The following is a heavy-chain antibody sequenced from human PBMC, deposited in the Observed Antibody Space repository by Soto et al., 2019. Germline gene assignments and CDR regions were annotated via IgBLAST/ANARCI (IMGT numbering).Heavy chain of an antibody. J-gene: IGHJ5*01. CDR3: ARSWYSSGLYTGFWFDS. V-gene: IGHV3-30-3*01. CDR2: ISYDGSNK. Sequence: GGSLRLSCAASGFTFSSYAMHWVRQAPGKGLEWVAVISYDGSNKYYADSVKGRFTISRDNSKNTLYLQMNSLRAEDTAVYYCARSWYSSGLYTGFWFDSWGQGTLVTVSS. D-gene: IGHD6-19*01. CDR1: GFTFSSYA.